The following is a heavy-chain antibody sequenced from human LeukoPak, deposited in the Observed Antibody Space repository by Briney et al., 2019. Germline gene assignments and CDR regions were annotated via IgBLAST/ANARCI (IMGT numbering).Heavy chain of an antibody. CDR3: AKDYFGSLEY. V-gene: IGHV4-34*01. Sequence: PSETLSLTCAVYGGSFSGYYWSWIRQPPGKGLEWIGEINHSGSTNYNPSLKSRVTISVDTSKNQFSLKLSSVTAADTAVYYCAKDYFGSLEYWGQGTLVTVSS. J-gene: IGHJ4*02. D-gene: IGHD2/OR15-2a*01. CDR2: INHSGST. CDR1: GGSFSGYY.